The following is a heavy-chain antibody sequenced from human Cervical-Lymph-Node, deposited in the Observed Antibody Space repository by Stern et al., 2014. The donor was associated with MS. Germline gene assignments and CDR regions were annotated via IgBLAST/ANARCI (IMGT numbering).Heavy chain of an antibody. CDR3: ARHVPADILTGYDY. V-gene: IGHV4-59*08. J-gene: IGHJ4*02. Sequence: QLQLQESGPGLVKPSETLSLTCTVSGGSISSYYWSWIRQSPGKGLEWIAYLSQSGSTNYNASLKGRGTISVDTSKNQFSLKLSSVSAADTAVYYCARHVPADILTGYDYWGQGTLVTVSS. CDR1: GGSISSYY. D-gene: IGHD3-9*01. CDR2: LSQSGST.